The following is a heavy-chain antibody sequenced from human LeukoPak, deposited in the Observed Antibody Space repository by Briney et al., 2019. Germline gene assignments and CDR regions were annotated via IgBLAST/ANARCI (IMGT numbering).Heavy chain of an antibody. CDR2: ISSSSSYI. CDR1: GFTFSSHW. CDR3: GAAAGSFDY. V-gene: IGHV3-21*01. D-gene: IGHD6-13*01. Sequence: GGSLRLSCAASGFTFSSHWISWVRQAPGKGLEWVSSISSSSSYIYYADSVKGRFTISRDNAKNSLYLQMNSLRAEDTAVYYCGAAAGSFDYWGQGTLVTVSS. J-gene: IGHJ4*02.